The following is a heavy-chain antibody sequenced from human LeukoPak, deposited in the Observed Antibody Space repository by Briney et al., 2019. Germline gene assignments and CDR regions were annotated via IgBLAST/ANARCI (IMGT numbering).Heavy chain of an antibody. J-gene: IGHJ4*02. D-gene: IGHD3-10*01. CDR1: GGTFSSYA. CDR3: ATDFHYYGSGSYYKTDY. V-gene: IGHV1-69*01. CDR2: IIPIFGTA. Sequence: ASVRVSCKASGGTFSSYAISWVRQAPGQGLEWMGGIIPIFGTANYAQKFQGRVTITADESTSTAYMELSSLRSEDTAVYYCATDFHYYGSGSYYKTDYWGQGTLVTVSS.